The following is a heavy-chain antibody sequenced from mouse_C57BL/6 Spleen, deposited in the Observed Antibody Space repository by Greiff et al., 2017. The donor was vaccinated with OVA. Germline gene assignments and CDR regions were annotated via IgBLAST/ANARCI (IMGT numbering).Heavy chain of an antibody. Sequence: QVQLQQPGAELVMPGASVKLSCKAYGYTFTSYWMHWVKQRPGQGLEWIGEIDPSDSYTNYNQKFKGKSTLTVDKSSSTAYMQLSSLTSEDSAVYYCARSRDVGYFDVWGTGTTVTVSS. J-gene: IGHJ1*03. V-gene: IGHV1-69*01. CDR2: IDPSDSYT. CDR3: ARSRDVGYFDV. D-gene: IGHD3-3*01. CDR1: GYTFTSYW.